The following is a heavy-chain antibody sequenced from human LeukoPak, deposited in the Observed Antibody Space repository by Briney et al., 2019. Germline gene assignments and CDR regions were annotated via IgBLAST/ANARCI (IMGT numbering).Heavy chain of an antibody. J-gene: IGHJ4*02. V-gene: IGHV1-24*01. Sequence: ASVKVSCKVSGYSLTELSMHWVRQAPGKGLEWMGGFDPEYGETIYAQKFQGRVTMTEDTYTDTAYMELSSLKASDTAMYYCARLSLGGSEYWGQGTLVTVSS. CDR2: FDPEYGET. CDR1: GYSLTELS. D-gene: IGHD2/OR15-2a*01. CDR3: ARLSLGGSEY.